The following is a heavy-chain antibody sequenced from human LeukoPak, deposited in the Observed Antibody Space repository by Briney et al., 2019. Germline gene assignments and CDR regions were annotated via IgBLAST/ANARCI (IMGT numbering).Heavy chain of an antibody. CDR3: AKPARTDYVDY. D-gene: IGHD1-14*01. V-gene: IGHV3-30*18. J-gene: IGHJ4*02. CDR1: GFTFSIYG. CDR2: MAHDGKTT. Sequence: SLRLSCAAPGFTFSIYGMHWVRQAPGKGLEWAAVMAHDGKTTYYADSVKGRFTISRDNSKNTLYLRINSLTAEDTAANYSAKPARTDYVDYWGQGTLVTVSS.